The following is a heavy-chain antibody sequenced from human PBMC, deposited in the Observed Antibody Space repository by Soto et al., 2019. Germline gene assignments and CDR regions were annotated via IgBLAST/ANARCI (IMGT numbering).Heavy chain of an antibody. J-gene: IGHJ6*02. D-gene: IGHD3-22*01. Sequence: GGSLRLSCAASGFTFSSYGMHWVRQAPGKGLEWVAVIWYDGSNKYYADSVKGRFTISRDNSKNTLYLQMNSLRAEDTAVYYCARVGYYYDSSGYYGGMDVWGQGTTVTVSS. V-gene: IGHV3-33*01. CDR1: GFTFSSYG. CDR3: ARVGYYYDSSGYYGGMDV. CDR2: IWYDGSNK.